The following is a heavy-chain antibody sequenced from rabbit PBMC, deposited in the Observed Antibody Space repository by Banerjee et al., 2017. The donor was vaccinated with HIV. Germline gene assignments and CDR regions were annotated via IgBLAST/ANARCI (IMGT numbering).Heavy chain of an antibody. CDR2: IYTSSGST. Sequence: QEQLEESGGGLVQPEGSLTLTCTASGFSFSCSYWMCWVRQAPGKGLELIACIYTSSGSTWYASRVNGRFTISRSTSLNTVDLKMTSLTAADTATYFCVRDHPDANYPFNLWGQGTLVTVS. CDR3: VRDHPDANYPFNL. D-gene: IGHD7-1*01. V-gene: IGHV1S43*01. J-gene: IGHJ4*01. CDR1: GFSFSCSYW.